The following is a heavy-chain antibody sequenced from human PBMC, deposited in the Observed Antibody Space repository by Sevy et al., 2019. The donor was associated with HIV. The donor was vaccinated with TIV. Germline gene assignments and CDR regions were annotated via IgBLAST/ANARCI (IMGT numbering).Heavy chain of an antibody. V-gene: IGHV4-59*12. CDR3: ARGITMIAPYYYYYMDV. Sequence: SETLSLTCTVSGGSISSYYWSWIRQPPGKGLEWIGYIYYSGSTNYNPSLKSRVTISVDTSKNQFSLKLSSVTAADTAVYYCARGITMIAPYYYYYMDVWGKGTTVTVSS. D-gene: IGHD3-22*01. J-gene: IGHJ6*03. CDR2: IYYSGST. CDR1: GGSISSYY.